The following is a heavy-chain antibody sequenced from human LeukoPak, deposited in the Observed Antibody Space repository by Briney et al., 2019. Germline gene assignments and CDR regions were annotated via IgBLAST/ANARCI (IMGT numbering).Heavy chain of an antibody. CDR1: GGSISSYY. J-gene: IGHJ6*04. CDR3: ARGRDIVVVPAEMDV. CDR2: IYYSGST. D-gene: IGHD2-2*01. V-gene: IGHV4-59*01. Sequence: PSETLSLTCTVSGGSISSYYWSWIRQPPGKGLEWIGYIYYSGSTNYNPSLKSRVTISVDTSKNQFSLKLSSVTAADTAVYYCARGRDIVVVPAEMDVWGKGTTVTVSS.